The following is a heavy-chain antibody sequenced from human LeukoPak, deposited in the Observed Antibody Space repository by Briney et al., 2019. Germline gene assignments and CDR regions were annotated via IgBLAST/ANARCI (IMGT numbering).Heavy chain of an antibody. CDR2: IYPGDSDT. J-gene: IGHJ3*02. V-gene: IGHV5-51*01. CDR3: ARADPLAYTMVRGVEDAFDI. D-gene: IGHD3-10*01. Sequence: GESLKISCKGSGYRFTSYWIGWVRPMPGKGLGWMGIIYPGDSDTRYSPSFQGQVTISADKSIGTAYLQWSSLKASDTAMYYCARADPLAYTMVRGVEDAFDIWGQGTMVTVSS. CDR1: GYRFTSYW.